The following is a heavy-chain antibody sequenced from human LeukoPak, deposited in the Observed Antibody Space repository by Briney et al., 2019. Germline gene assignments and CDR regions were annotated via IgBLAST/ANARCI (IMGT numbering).Heavy chain of an antibody. CDR3: ASGKAVAGYAEYFQH. CDR1: GGSISSGAYF. J-gene: IGHJ1*01. Sequence: SRTLSLTCTVSGGSISSGAYFWNWIRQHPGKGLEWIAYISDSGSTYNNPSLKSRVSISVDTSKNQFSLKLSSVTAADTAVYFCASGKAVAGYAEYFQHWGQGTLVTVSS. V-gene: IGHV4-31*03. CDR2: ISDSGST. D-gene: IGHD6-19*01.